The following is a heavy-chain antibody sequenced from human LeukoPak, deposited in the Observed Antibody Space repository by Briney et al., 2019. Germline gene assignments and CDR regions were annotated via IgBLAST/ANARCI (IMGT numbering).Heavy chain of an antibody. Sequence: SETLSLTCTVSGGSISSGGYYWGWIRQPPGKGLEWIGSIYYSGSTYYNPSLKSRVTISVDTSKNRFSLKLSSVTAADTAVYYCARQLGDYVWGSYGYWFDPWGQGTLVTVSS. CDR1: GGSISSGGYY. V-gene: IGHV4-39*01. J-gene: IGHJ5*02. CDR2: IYYSGST. CDR3: ARQLGDYVWGSYGYWFDP. D-gene: IGHD3-16*01.